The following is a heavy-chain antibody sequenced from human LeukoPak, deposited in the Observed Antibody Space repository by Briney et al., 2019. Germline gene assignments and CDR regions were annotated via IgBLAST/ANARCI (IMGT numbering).Heavy chain of an antibody. CDR3: AKESGYYYDSSGYFGY. Sequence: QPGGSLRLSCAASGFTFSSYAMSWVRQAPGKGLEWVSAISGSGGSTYYADSVKGRFTISRDNSKNTLYLQMNSLRAEDTAVYYCAKESGYYYDSSGYFGYWGQGTLVTVSS. V-gene: IGHV3-23*01. CDR1: GFTFSSYA. CDR2: ISGSGGST. J-gene: IGHJ4*02. D-gene: IGHD3-22*01.